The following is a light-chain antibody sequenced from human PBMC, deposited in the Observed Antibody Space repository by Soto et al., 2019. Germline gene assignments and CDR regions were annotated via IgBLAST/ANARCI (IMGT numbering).Light chain of an antibody. CDR2: KAS. J-gene: IGKJ1*01. V-gene: IGKV1-5*03. CDR3: QQYSRCSA. Sequence: DIQMTQSHSTLSASVGDRVTITCRASQTISSWLAWYQQKPGMAPKLLIYKASTLQSGVPSRFSGSGSGTEFTLTISSLQPDDFASYYCQQYSRCSAFGQGTKVELK. CDR1: QTISSW.